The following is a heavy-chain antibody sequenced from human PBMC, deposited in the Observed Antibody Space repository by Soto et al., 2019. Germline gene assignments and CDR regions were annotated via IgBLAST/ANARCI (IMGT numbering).Heavy chain of an antibody. CDR3: ARVKIVVVVAATEPFGMDV. J-gene: IGHJ6*02. D-gene: IGHD2-15*01. CDR2: IWYDGSNK. V-gene: IGHV3-33*01. Sequence: QVQLVESGGGVVQPGRSLRLSCAASGFTFSSYGMHWVRQAPGKGLEWVAVIWYDGSNKYYTDSVKGRFTISRDNSKNRLYLQMNSLRAEDTAVYYCARVKIVVVVAATEPFGMDVWGQGTTVTVSS. CDR1: GFTFSSYG.